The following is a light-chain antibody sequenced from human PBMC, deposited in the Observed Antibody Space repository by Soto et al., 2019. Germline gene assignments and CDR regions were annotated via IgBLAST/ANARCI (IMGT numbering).Light chain of an antibody. Sequence: DIQMTQSPSSLSASIGDRVILTCRSSQPISGYLNWYQQKPGKAPKPLIHDASSLQSGVPSRFSGSGSGKDFSLTISNIQPEDFATYYCQQGQSTPITFGQGTRLEIK. J-gene: IGKJ5*01. CDR3: QQGQSTPIT. V-gene: IGKV1-39*01. CDR2: DAS. CDR1: QPISGY.